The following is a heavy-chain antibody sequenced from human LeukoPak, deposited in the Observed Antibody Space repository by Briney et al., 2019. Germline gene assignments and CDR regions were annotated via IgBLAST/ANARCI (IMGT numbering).Heavy chain of an antibody. CDR1: GFTFSTYT. V-gene: IGHV3-21*01. CDR3: ARDPGPTYRAFDI. CDR2: INSISSYI. J-gene: IGHJ3*02. Sequence: GGSLRLSCAASGFTFSTYTMNWVRQAPGKGLECVSSINSISSYIFYADSVKGRFTISRDNARNSLYPQMNSLRAEDTAVYYCARDPGPTYRAFDIWGQGTMVTVSS.